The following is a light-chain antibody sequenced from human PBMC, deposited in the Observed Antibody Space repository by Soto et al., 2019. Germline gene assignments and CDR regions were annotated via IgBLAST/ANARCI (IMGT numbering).Light chain of an antibody. V-gene: IGKV3-15*01. CDR2: GAS. CDR1: QSVSSI. Sequence: EIVFTQAPGTLALSPGERATLSYRASQSVSSILAWYQQKPGQAPSLLIYGASTRATGTPARFSGSGSGTEFTLTISSLQSEDFAVYYCQQYIRWPLTFGGGTKVDI. J-gene: IGKJ4*01. CDR3: QQYIRWPLT.